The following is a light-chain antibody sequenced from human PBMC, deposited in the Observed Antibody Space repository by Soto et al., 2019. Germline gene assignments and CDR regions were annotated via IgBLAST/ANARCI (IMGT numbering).Light chain of an antibody. CDR1: QSVSSY. CDR2: YAS. CDR3: QQFHRWPVA. V-gene: IGKV3-15*01. Sequence: VVVPQSPAPVSWCIGKRATRSGWASQSVSSYLAWYQQKPGQAPRLLISYASTGATVNPARFTVSGYGTDFTLTINSLRSGDVAVYYCQQFHRWPVAFGGGTKVDIK. J-gene: IGKJ4*01.